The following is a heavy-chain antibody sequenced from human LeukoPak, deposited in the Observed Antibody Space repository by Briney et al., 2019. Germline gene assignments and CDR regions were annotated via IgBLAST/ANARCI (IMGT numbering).Heavy chain of an antibody. J-gene: IGHJ3*02. D-gene: IGHD2-2*01. Sequence: SETLSLTCAVYGGSFSGYYWSWIRQPPGKGLEWIGEINHSGSTNYNPSLKSRVTISVDTSKNQFSLKLSSVTAADTAVYYCARDLKGQYQDAFDIWGQGTMVTVSS. CDR2: INHSGST. V-gene: IGHV4-34*01. CDR3: ARDLKGQYQDAFDI. CDR1: GGSFSGYY.